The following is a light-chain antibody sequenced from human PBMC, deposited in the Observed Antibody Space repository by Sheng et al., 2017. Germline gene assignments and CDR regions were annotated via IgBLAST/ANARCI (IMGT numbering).Light chain of an antibody. CDR2: AAS. CDR1: QSISNY. J-gene: IGKJ3*01. Sequence: DIQMTQSPASLSASVGDRVTIACRASQSISNYLNWYQHKPGEAPKLLIYAASSLQSGVPLRFSGSGSGTDFTLTISSLQPEDFATYYCQQSFVTPPFSFGPGTKLEIK. V-gene: IGKV1-39*01. CDR3: QQSFVTPPFS.